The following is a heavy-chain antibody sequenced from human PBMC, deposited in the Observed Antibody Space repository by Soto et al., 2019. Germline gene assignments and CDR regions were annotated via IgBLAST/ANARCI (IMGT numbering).Heavy chain of an antibody. CDR1: GGSLSSGGYS. CDR2: IYHSGST. CDR3: ARVPGP. Sequence: SETLSLTCAVSGGSLSSGGYSWSWIRQPPGKGLEWIGYIYHSGSTYYNPSLKSRVTISVDRSKNQFSLKLSSVTAADTAVYYCARVPGPWGQGTLVNVSS. J-gene: IGHJ5*02. D-gene: IGHD3-10*01. V-gene: IGHV4-30-2*01.